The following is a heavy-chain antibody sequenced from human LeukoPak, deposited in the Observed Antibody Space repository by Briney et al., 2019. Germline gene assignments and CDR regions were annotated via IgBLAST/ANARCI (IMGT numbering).Heavy chain of an antibody. D-gene: IGHD3-22*01. CDR2: ISSSSSYI. CDR3: ARDPTPTSSSGYPYYFDY. Sequence: PGGSLRLSCAASGFTFSSYSMNWVRQAPGKGLEWVSSISSSSSYIYYADSVKGRFTISRDNAKNSLYLQMNSLRAEDTAVYYCARDPTPTSSSGYPYYFDYWGQGTLVTVSS. J-gene: IGHJ4*02. CDR1: GFTFSSYS. V-gene: IGHV3-21*01.